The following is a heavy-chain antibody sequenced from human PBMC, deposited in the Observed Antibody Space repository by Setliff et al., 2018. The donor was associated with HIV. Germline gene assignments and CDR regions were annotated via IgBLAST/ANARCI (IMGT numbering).Heavy chain of an antibody. J-gene: IGHJ6*03. V-gene: IGHV4-34*01. CDR3: ARGQLVSPGPPMHYMDV. CDR2: VNHSGTT. Sequence: SETLSLTCAVYGTSFSDYYWTWIRQPPGKGLEWIGEVNHSGTTNYNTSLKSRVTMSGDTSKNQFSLTMTSVTAADTAVYFCARGQLVSPGPPMHYMDVWGKGISVTVSS. CDR1: GTSFSDYY.